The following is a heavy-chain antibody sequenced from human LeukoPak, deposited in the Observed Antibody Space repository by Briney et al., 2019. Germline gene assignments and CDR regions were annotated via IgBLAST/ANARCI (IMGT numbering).Heavy chain of an antibody. CDR1: GYTFTSYG. CDR3: ARDRQEERDAFDI. CDR2: INAGNGNT. Sequence: ASVKVSCKASGYTFTSYGISWVRQAPGQGLEWMGWINAGNGNTKYSQKFQGRVTITRDTSASSACMELSSLRSEDTAVYYCARDRQEERDAFDIWGQGTMVTVSS. J-gene: IGHJ3*02. V-gene: IGHV1-3*01.